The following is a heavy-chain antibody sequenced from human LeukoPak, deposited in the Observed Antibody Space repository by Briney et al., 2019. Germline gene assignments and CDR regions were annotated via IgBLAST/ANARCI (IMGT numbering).Heavy chain of an antibody. Sequence: ASVKVSCKASGYTFTDYYIHWVRQAPGQGLEWMGWITPKSGATIYAQTFKGRVSMTSDKSVSTAYMELNSLRSDDTAVYYCARAYHLLRGVSPFGDWGQGTLVSVS. V-gene: IGHV1-2*02. D-gene: IGHD3-10*01. CDR1: GYTFTDYY. CDR2: ITPKSGAT. CDR3: ARAYHLLRGVSPFGD. J-gene: IGHJ4*02.